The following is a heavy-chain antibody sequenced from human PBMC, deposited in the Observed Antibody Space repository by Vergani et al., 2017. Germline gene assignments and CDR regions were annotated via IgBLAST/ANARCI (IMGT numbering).Heavy chain of an antibody. Sequence: QVQLVQSGAEVKNPGASVKVSCKASGYTFTGYYMHWVRQAPGQGLEWMAWINPNSGGTNYAQKFQGWVTMTRETSISTAYMELGRLRSDDTAVYYCARGIAVAGKDWYFDLWGRGTLVTVSS. V-gene: IGHV1-2*04. CDR3: ARGIAVAGKDWYFDL. CDR2: INPNSGGT. D-gene: IGHD6-19*01. CDR1: GYTFTGYY. J-gene: IGHJ2*01.